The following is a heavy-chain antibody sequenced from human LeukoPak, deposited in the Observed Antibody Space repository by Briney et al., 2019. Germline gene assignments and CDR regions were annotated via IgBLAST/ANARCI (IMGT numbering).Heavy chain of an antibody. V-gene: IGHV4-39*07. Sequence: SETLSLTCTVSGGSIISSSYYWGWIRQPPGKGLEWIGTIFYTGNTYYNSSLKSRVTISLDTSKNQFSLKLSSVTAADTAVYFCARGRVSSSTWHSTYYYYFYMDVWGKGTTVTVSS. J-gene: IGHJ6*03. D-gene: IGHD4-11*01. CDR1: GGSIISSSYY. CDR2: IFYTGNT. CDR3: ARGRVSSSTWHSTYYYYFYMDV.